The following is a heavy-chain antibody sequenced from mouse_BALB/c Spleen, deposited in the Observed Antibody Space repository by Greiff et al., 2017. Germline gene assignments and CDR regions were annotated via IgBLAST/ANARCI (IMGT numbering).Heavy chain of an antibody. CDR1: GFNIKDTY. Sequence: EVQLQQSGAELVKPGASVKLSCTASGFNIKDTYMHWVKQRPEQGLEWIGRIDPANGNTKYDPKFQGKATITADTSSNTAYLQLSSLTSEDTAVYYCASTTATYYFDDWGQGTTLTVAS. D-gene: IGHD1-2*01. CDR2: IDPANGNT. J-gene: IGHJ2*01. CDR3: ASTTATYYFDD. V-gene: IGHV14-3*02.